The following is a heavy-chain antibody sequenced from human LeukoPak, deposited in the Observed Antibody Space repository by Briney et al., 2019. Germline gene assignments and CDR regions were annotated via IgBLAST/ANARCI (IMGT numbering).Heavy chain of an antibody. CDR1: GGTFSSYA. CDR2: IIPLFGTA. D-gene: IGHD3-10*01. Sequence: GASVKVSCKSSGGTFSSYAISWVRQAPGQGLEWMGGIIPLFGTANYAQKFQGRVTITADESTRTAYMQLSSLRSEDTAADYCARGTRVRGVTYYFDYWGQGTLVTVSS. CDR3: ARGTRVRGVTYYFDY. J-gene: IGHJ4*02. V-gene: IGHV1-69*13.